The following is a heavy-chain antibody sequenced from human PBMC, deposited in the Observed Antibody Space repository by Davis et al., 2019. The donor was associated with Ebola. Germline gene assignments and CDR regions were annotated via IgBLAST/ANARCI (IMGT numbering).Heavy chain of an antibody. Sequence: ASVKVSCKASGYTLTSYYMNWVRQAPGQGLEWMGIINPSSASTNYAQKFQGRVTMTRDTSTSTVYMELSSLRSEDTAVYYCARDGPAAMIVAYYGMDVWGKGTTVTVSS. J-gene: IGHJ6*04. CDR2: INPSSAST. D-gene: IGHD2-2*01. V-gene: IGHV1-46*01. CDR1: GYTLTSYY. CDR3: ARDGPAAMIVAYYGMDV.